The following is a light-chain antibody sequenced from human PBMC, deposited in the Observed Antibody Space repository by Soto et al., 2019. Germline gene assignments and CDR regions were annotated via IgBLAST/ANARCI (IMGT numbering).Light chain of an antibody. Sequence: AIQMTQSPSSLSASVGDRVTITCRASQGISNDLAWYQQKPGKAPKLLIYAPSSLQSGVPPRFRGSGSGTDFTLTISSLQPEDFAAYFCLQDYNFPYTFGQGTKLEIK. CDR3: LQDYNFPYT. CDR2: APS. CDR1: QGISND. J-gene: IGKJ2*01. V-gene: IGKV1-6*01.